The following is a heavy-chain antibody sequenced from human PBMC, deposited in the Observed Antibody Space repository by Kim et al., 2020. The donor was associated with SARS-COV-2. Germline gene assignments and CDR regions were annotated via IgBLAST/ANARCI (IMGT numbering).Heavy chain of an antibody. D-gene: IGHD3-16*01. V-gene: IGHV4-34*01. J-gene: IGHJ6*02. CDR3: ARVRRLGANLPRYYYYGMDV. Sequence: SETLSLTCAVYGGSFRGYYWSWIRQPPGKGLEWVGEINHSGSTNYNPYLKRRVTLSVDTSTNPVSLKLSSVTAAATAASYCARVRRLGANLPRYYYYGMDVWGQGTTATVSS. CDR1: GGSFRGYY. CDR2: INHSGST.